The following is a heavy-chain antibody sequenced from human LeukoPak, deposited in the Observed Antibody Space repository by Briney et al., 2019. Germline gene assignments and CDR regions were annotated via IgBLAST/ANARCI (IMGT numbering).Heavy chain of an antibody. Sequence: SVKVSCKASGGTFSSYAISWVRQAPGHGLEWRGRIIPILGIENYAQKFQGRVTITADKSTSTAYMELSSLRSEDTAVYYCARDGPPGYCSSTSCYSNWFDPWGQGTLVTVSS. D-gene: IGHD2-2*01. V-gene: IGHV1-69*04. J-gene: IGHJ5*02. CDR2: IIPILGIE. CDR1: GGTFSSYA. CDR3: ARDGPPGYCSSTSCYSNWFDP.